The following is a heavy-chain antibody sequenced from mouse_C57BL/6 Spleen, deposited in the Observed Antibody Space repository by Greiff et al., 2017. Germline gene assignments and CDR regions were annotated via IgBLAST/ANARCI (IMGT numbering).Heavy chain of an antibody. CDR2: ISSGGSYT. J-gene: IGHJ3*01. V-gene: IGHV5-6*01. Sequence: EVKLVESGGDLVKPGGSLKLSCAASGFTFSSYGMSWVRQTPDKRLEWVATISSGGSYTYYPDSVKGRFTISRDNAKNTLYLHMSSLKSEDTAMYYCARQEDSSGYAWFAYWGQGTLVTVSA. D-gene: IGHD3-2*02. CDR3: ARQEDSSGYAWFAY. CDR1: GFTFSSYG.